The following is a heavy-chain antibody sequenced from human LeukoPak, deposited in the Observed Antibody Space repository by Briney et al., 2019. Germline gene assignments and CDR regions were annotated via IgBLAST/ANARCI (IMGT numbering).Heavy chain of an antibody. V-gene: IGHV2-5*02. Sequence: SGPTLVKPTQTLTLTCTFSGFSLSTNGMGVGWIRQPPGKALEWLALIYWDDDKRYSPSLKSRLTITKDTSKNQVVLTMTNMDPVDTATYYCAHTRGGKETGYSDYWGQGTLVTVSS. CDR1: GFSLSTNGMG. CDR2: IYWDDDK. J-gene: IGHJ4*02. CDR3: AHTRGGKETGYSDY. D-gene: IGHD4-23*01.